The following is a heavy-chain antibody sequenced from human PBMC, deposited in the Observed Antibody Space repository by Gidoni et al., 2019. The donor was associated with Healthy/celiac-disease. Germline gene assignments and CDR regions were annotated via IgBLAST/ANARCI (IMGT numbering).Heavy chain of an antibody. CDR3: ARDRGIVATTERIYYFDY. CDR2: IIPIFGTA. Sequence: QVQLVQSGAEVKKPGSSVTVSCKASVGTFSSYAFSWVRQAPGQGLEWMGGIIPIFGTANYAQKFQGRVTITADESTSTAYMELSSLRSEDTAVYYCARDRGIVATTERIYYFDYWGQGTLVTVSS. J-gene: IGHJ4*02. V-gene: IGHV1-69*01. CDR1: VGTFSSYA. D-gene: IGHD5-12*01.